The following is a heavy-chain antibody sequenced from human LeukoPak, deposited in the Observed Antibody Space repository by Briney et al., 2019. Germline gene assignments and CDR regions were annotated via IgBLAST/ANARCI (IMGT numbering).Heavy chain of an antibody. J-gene: IGHJ5*02. CDR1: GFTFSSYA. V-gene: IGHV3-23*01. Sequence: GGSLRLSCAASGFTFSSYAMSWVRQAPGKGLEWVSAISGSGGSTYYADSVKGRFTISRDNSKNTLYLQMNSLRAKDTAVYYCAKVPAAILIPNWFDPWGQGTLVTVSS. D-gene: IGHD2-2*01. CDR2: ISGSGGST. CDR3: AKVPAAILIPNWFDP.